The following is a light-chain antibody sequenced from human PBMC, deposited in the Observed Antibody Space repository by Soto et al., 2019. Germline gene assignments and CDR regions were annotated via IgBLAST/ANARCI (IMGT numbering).Light chain of an antibody. CDR3: QQYHNWWT. CDR1: QYVGTR. CDR2: YMS. V-gene: IGKV3D-15*01. J-gene: IGKJ1*01. Sequence: EIVLTQSPATLSSSPGETATLSCRASQYVGTRLAWYQHKPGQAPRLLIYYMSKRATGIPARFSGSGSGTEFTLTISSLQSEDFAVYYCQQYHNWWTFGQGTKVDIK.